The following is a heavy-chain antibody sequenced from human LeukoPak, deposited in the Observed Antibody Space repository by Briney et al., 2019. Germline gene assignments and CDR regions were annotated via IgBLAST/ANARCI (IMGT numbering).Heavy chain of an antibody. CDR1: GYTFTSYA. J-gene: IGHJ6*04. CDR3: ARGDIVVVPAAISSYYYGMDV. D-gene: IGHD2-2*02. V-gene: IGHV1-3*01. Sequence: GASVKVSCKASGYTFTSYAMHWVRQAPGQRLEWMGWINAGNGNTKYSQKFQGRVTITRDTSASTAYMELSSLRSEDTAVYYYARGDIVVVPAAISSYYYGMDVWGKGTTVTVSS. CDR2: INAGNGNT.